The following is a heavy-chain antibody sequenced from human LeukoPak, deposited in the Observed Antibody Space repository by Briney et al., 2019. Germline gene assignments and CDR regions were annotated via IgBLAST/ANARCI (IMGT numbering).Heavy chain of an antibody. J-gene: IGHJ4*02. D-gene: IGHD6-13*01. Sequence: PGGSLRLSCAASGFTFSDYYMSWIRQAPGKGLEWVSYISCSGSTIYYADSVKGRFTISRDNAKNSLYLQMNSLRAEDTAVYYCAREIAAADTIDYWGQGTLVTVSS. CDR2: ISCSGSTI. CDR1: GFTFSDYY. CDR3: AREIAAADTIDY. V-gene: IGHV3-11*04.